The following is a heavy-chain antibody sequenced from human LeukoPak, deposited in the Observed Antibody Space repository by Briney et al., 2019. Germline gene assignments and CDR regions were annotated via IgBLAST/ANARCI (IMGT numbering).Heavy chain of an antibody. J-gene: IGHJ4*02. CDR2: INPSGGST. Sequence: ASVKVSCKASGYTFTSYYMHWVRQAPGQGLEWMGIINPSGGSTSYAQKFQGRVTMTRDMSTSTVYMELSSLRAEDTAVYYCARVAYYDILTGYYRSRYFDYWGQGTLVTVSS. V-gene: IGHV1-46*01. CDR1: GYTFTSYY. D-gene: IGHD3-9*01. CDR3: ARVAYYDILTGYYRSRYFDY.